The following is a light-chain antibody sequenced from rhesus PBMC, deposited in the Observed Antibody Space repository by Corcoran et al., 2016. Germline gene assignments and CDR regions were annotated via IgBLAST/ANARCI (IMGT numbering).Light chain of an antibody. CDR3: QQRNSYPLT. CDR1: QGISSY. V-gene: IGKV1-38*01. Sequence: DIQMTQSPSSLSASVGDRVTITCRASQGISSYFAWYQPKPGKAPKLLLYAASTLQSGVPSRFSGSGSGTDFTLTISSLQPEDFAVEYCQQRNSYPLTFGGGTKVEIK. J-gene: IGKJ4*01. CDR2: AAS.